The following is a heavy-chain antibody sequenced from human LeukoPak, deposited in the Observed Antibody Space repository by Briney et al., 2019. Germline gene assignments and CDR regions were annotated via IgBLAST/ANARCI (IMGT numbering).Heavy chain of an antibody. Sequence: PSETLSLTCTVSGGSISSYYWSWIRQPPGKGLEWIGYIYYSGSTNYNPSLKSRVTISVDTSKNQFSLTLSSVTAADTAVYYCARGENYYDSSGYYYPFDYWGQGTLVTVSS. D-gene: IGHD3-22*01. V-gene: IGHV4-59*01. CDR1: GGSISSYY. CDR2: IYYSGST. J-gene: IGHJ4*02. CDR3: ARGENYYDSSGYYYPFDY.